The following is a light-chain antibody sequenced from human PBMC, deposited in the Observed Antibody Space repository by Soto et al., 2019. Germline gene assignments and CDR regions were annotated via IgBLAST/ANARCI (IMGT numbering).Light chain of an antibody. CDR1: QGISDY. CDR3: QQFNAYPLT. CDR2: GAS. Sequence: DIQLTQSPSFLSASVGDRLTISCRASQGISDYLAWYQQKPGKAPKLLIYGASTLQSGVPSRFSGSASGTEFTLTISSLQPEDFATYFCQQFNAYPLTFGGGTKLEIK. V-gene: IGKV1-9*01. J-gene: IGKJ4*01.